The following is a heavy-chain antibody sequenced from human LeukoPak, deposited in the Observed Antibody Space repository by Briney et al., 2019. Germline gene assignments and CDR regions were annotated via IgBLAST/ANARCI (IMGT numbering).Heavy chain of an antibody. D-gene: IGHD2-15*01. CDR2: IYTDGST. CDR1: GGSTSNSF. V-gene: IGHV4-4*07. CDR3: ARAPSGCGGTCAFDY. J-gene: IGHJ4*02. Sequence: PSETLYLTCTVSGGSTSNSFWSWIRQPAGKGLEWIGRIYTDGSTNSNPSLRSRLTMSLDTSKNQFSLQLTSVTAADTAVYFCARAPSGCGGTCAFDYWGQGTLVTVSS.